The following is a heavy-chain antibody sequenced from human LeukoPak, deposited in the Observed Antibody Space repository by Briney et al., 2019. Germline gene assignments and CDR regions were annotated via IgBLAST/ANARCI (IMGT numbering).Heavy chain of an antibody. Sequence: SVKVSCKASGGTFSSYAISWVRQAPGQGLEWMGRIIPILGIANYAQKFQGRVTITADKSTSTAYKGLSSLRSEDTAVYYCAGALAENWNYRRGSDYWGQGTLVTVSS. J-gene: IGHJ4*02. V-gene: IGHV1-69*04. D-gene: IGHD1-7*01. CDR2: IIPILGIA. CDR3: AGALAENWNYRRGSDY. CDR1: GGTFSSYA.